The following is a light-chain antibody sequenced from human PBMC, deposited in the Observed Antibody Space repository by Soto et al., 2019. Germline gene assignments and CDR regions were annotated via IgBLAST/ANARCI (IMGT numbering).Light chain of an antibody. Sequence: QSVLTQAAAVSGCPGQSITISCTGTSSDVGGYNYVSWYQQQAGKAPKLIIHEVSNRPSGVSNRFSGSKSGNTASLTISGLQAEDEADYYCDSYTSSRAYVFGIGTKVTVL. CDR2: EVS. CDR3: DSYTSSRAYV. J-gene: IGLJ1*01. CDR1: SSDVGGYNY. V-gene: IGLV2-14*01.